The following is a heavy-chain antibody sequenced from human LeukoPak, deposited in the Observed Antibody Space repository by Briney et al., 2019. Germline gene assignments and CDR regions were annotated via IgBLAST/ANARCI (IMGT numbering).Heavy chain of an antibody. V-gene: IGHV1-2*02. CDR2: INPNSGGT. D-gene: IGHD4/OR15-4a*01. Sequence: ASVKVSCKASGYTFTNYYIHWVRHAPGQGLEWMVWINPNSGGTNSTQKFQGRVTMPSDTSISTAYMELSRLKSDDTGVYYCASGSRVLDYGTGDIYYFDYWGQGTLVTVSS. CDR3: ASGSRVLDYGTGDIYYFDY. CDR1: GYTFTNYY. J-gene: IGHJ4*02.